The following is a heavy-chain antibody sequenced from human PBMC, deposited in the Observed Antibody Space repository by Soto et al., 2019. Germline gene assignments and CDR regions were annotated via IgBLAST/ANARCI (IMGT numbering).Heavy chain of an antibody. Sequence: QITLKESGPTLVKPTQTLTLTCTFSGFSLSTTAEGVGWIRQPPGKALEWLALIYWDDDERYSPSLKSRLTITTDASKNQAVLTSTNVDPVDTATDSCARGSWSSADCYPKPYLEDWGQGILVTVSS. CDR2: IYWDDDE. CDR1: GFSLSTTAEG. J-gene: IGHJ4*02. CDR3: ARGSWSSADCYPKPYLED. D-gene: IGHD2-2*01. V-gene: IGHV2-5*02.